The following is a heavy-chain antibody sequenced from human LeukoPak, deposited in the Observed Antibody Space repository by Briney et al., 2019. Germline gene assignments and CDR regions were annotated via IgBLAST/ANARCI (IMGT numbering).Heavy chain of an antibody. D-gene: IGHD5-18*01. CDR3: ARALDTAMVRGRYYYYGMDV. CDR1: GGSIRSYY. J-gene: IGHJ6*02. CDR2: IYYSGST. Sequence: KSSETLSLTCTVSGGSIRSYYWSWIRQPPGKGLEWIGYIYYSGSTNYNPSLKSRVTISVDTSKNQFSLKLSSVTAADTAVYYCARALDTAMVRGRYYYYGMDVWGQGTTVTVSS. V-gene: IGHV4-59*01.